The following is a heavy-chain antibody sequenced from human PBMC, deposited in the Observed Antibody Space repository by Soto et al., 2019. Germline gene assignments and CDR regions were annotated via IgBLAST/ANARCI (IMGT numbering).Heavy chain of an antibody. CDR1: GYTFTSYC. J-gene: IGHJ6*02. Sequence: ASVKVSCKASGYTFTSYCMHWVRQAPGQGLEWMGIINPSGGSTSYAQKFQGRVTMTRDTSTSTAYMELSSLRSEDTAVYYCARELRVSYDILTGYYRDYHYGMDVWGQGTTVTVSS. CDR3: ARELRVSYDILTGYYRDYHYGMDV. V-gene: IGHV1-46*01. CDR2: INPSGGST. D-gene: IGHD3-9*01.